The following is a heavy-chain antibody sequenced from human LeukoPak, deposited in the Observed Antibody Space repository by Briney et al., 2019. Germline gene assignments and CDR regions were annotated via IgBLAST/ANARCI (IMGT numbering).Heavy chain of an antibody. Sequence: GASVKVSCKASGGTFSSYAISWVRQAPGQGLEWMGGIIPIFGTANYAQKFQGRVTITADKSTSTAYMELSSLRSGDTAVYYCVVEIDAFDIWGQGTMVTVSS. V-gene: IGHV1-69*06. D-gene: IGHD1-26*01. CDR2: IIPIFGTA. CDR3: VVEIDAFDI. J-gene: IGHJ3*02. CDR1: GGTFSSYA.